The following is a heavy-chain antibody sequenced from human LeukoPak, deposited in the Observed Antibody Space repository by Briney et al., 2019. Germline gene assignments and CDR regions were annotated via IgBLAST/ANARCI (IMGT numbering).Heavy chain of an antibody. CDR1: GFTFNRYS. CDR3: ARVGARDLVVVPAAMGYYYYYYMDV. J-gene: IGHJ6*03. Sequence: GGSLRLSCAASGFTFNRYSMKWLRQAPGKGLEWVSSISSSSSYIYYADSVKGRFTISRDNAKNSLYLQMNSLRAEDTAVYYCARVGARDLVVVPAAMGYYYYYYMDVWGKGTTVTVSS. CDR2: ISSSSSYI. D-gene: IGHD2-2*01. V-gene: IGHV3-21*01.